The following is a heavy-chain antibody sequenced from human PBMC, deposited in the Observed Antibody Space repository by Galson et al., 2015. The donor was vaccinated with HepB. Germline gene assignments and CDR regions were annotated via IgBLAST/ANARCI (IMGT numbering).Heavy chain of an antibody. J-gene: IGHJ3*02. CDR1: GYTFTSYG. D-gene: IGHD4-23*01. Sequence: SVKVSCKASGYTFTSYGISWVRQAPGQGLEWMGWISAYNGNTNYAQKLQGRVTMTTDTSTSTAYMELRSLRSDDTAVYYCASGKVWQGASSAFDIWGQGTMVTVSS. CDR3: ASGKVWQGASSAFDI. CDR2: ISAYNGNT. V-gene: IGHV1-18*01.